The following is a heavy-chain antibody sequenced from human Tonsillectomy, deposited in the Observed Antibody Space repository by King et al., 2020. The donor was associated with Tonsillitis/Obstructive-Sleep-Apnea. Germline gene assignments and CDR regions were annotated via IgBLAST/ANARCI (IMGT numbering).Heavy chain of an antibody. J-gene: IGHJ6*02. Sequence: VQLVESGGGLVQPGGSLRLSCAASGFTFSSYEMNWVRQAPGKGLEWVSYISSSGSTIYYADSVKGRFTISRDNAKNSLYLQMNSLRAEDTAVYYCAGDVGWEMATILGSSGMDVWGQGTTVTVSS. CDR1: GFTFSSYE. D-gene: IGHD5-24*01. CDR2: ISSSGSTI. CDR3: AGDVGWEMATILGSSGMDV. V-gene: IGHV3-48*03.